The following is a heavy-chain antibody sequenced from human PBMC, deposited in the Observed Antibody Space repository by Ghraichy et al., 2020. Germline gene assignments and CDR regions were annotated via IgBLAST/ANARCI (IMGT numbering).Heavy chain of an antibody. J-gene: IGHJ4*02. CDR3: ARGEVVVAATTYSDY. CDR1: GFTFSSYW. D-gene: IGHD2-15*01. Sequence: GGSLRLSCAASGFTFSSYWMSWVRQAPGKGLEWVANIKQDGSEKYYVDSVKGRFTISRDNAKNSLYLQMNSLRAEDTAVYYCARGEVVVAATTYSDYWGQGTLVTVSS. CDR2: IKQDGSEK. V-gene: IGHV3-7*03.